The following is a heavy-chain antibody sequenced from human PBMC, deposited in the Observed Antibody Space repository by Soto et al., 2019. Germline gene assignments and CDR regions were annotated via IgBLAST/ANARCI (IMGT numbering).Heavy chain of an antibody. J-gene: IGHJ4*02. CDR2: VTSSSSSM. V-gene: IGHV3-21*01. CDR1: GFTFNRYS. CDR3: AREADFASSGYVLGY. D-gene: IGHD3-22*01. Sequence: GGSLRLSCAASGFTFNRYSMNWVRQAPGKGLEWVSSVTSSSSSMLYADSVKGRFTISRDDAKDSLFLQMNSLRADDTAVYYCAREADFASSGYVLGYWGQGTLVTVSS.